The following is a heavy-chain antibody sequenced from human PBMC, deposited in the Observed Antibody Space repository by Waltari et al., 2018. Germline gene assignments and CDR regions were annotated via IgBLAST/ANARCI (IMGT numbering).Heavy chain of an antibody. CDR2: ISPILGIA. J-gene: IGHJ4*02. CDR1: GGTFSSYT. D-gene: IGHD3-10*01. Sequence: QVQLVQSGAEVKKPGSSVKVSCKASGGTFSSYTISWVRQAPGQGLEWMGRISPILGIANYAQKFQGRVTITADKSTSTAYMELSSLRSEDTAVYYCARRYYGSGSYYNGDYWGQGTLVTVSS. V-gene: IGHV1-69*02. CDR3: ARRYYGSGSYYNGDY.